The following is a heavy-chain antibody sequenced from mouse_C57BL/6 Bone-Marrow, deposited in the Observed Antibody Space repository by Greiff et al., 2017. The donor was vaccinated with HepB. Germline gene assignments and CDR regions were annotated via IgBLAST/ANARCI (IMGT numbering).Heavy chain of an antibody. CDR2: ISSGGSYT. Sequence: EVQLVESGGDLVKPGGSLKLSCAASGFTFSSYGMSWVRQTPDKRLEWVATISSGGSYTYYPDSVKGRFTISRDNAKNTLYLQMSSLKSEDTAMYYCPRPPSNWDAWFAYWGQGTLVTVSA. CDR3: PRPPSNWDAWFAY. CDR1: GFTFSSYG. J-gene: IGHJ3*01. V-gene: IGHV5-6*01. D-gene: IGHD4-1*01.